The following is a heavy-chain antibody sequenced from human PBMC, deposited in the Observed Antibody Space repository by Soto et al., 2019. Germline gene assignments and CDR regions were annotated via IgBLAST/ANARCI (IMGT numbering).Heavy chain of an antibody. D-gene: IGHD2-15*01. CDR3: ARDPARYCSGGSCSGTNWFDP. V-gene: IGHV4-30-4*01. J-gene: IGHJ5*02. Sequence: QVQLQESGPGLVKPSQTLSLTCTVSGGSISSGDYYWSWIRQPPGKGLKWIGYIYYSGSTYYNPSFKSRVTISVDTSKNQFSLKLSSVTAADTAVYYCARDPARYCSGGSCSGTNWFDPWGQGTLVSVSS. CDR2: IYYSGST. CDR1: GGSISSGDYY.